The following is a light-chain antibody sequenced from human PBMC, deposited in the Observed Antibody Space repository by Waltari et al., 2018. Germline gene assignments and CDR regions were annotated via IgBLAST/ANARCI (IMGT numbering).Light chain of an antibody. CDR1: QSVLYNSNNFDY. CDR3: QQYYSSPPT. CDR2: WAS. Sequence: DIVMTQSPDSLAVSLGARATINCRSIQSVLYNSNNFDYLAWYQQKPGQPPKLLFYWASTRESGVPDRFSGSGSETDFTLTINSLQAEDVAVYYCQQYYSSPPTFGQGTKVEVK. V-gene: IGKV4-1*01. J-gene: IGKJ1*01.